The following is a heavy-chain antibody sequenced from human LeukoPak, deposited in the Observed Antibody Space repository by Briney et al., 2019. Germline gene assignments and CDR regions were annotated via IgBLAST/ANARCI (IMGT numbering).Heavy chain of an antibody. CDR2: IIPIFGTA. V-gene: IGHV1-69*05. J-gene: IGHJ4*02. CDR1: GGTFSSYA. Sequence: SVKVSCKASGGTFSSYAISWVRQAPGQGLEWMGRIIPIFGTANYAQKFQGRVTITTDESTSTAYMELSSLRSEDTAVYYCAITEGQQLAPPDSYFDYWGQGTLVTVSS. D-gene: IGHD6-13*01. CDR3: AITEGQQLAPPDSYFDY.